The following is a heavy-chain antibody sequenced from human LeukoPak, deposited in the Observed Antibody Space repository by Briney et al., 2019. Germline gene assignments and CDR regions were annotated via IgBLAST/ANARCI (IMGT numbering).Heavy chain of an antibody. D-gene: IGHD5-24*01. Sequence: SETLSLTCTVSSGSISSYHWSWIRQPPGKGLEWIGYIYYSGSTDYNPSLKSRVTISVDTSKNQFSLKLSSVTAADTAVYYCARGRWGPFDPWGQGTLVTVSS. J-gene: IGHJ5*02. CDR2: IYYSGST. CDR1: SGSISSYH. V-gene: IGHV4-59*08. CDR3: ARGRWGPFDP.